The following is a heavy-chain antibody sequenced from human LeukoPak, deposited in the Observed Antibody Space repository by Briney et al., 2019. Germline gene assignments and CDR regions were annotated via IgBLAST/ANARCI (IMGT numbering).Heavy chain of an antibody. Sequence: GGSLRLSCAASGFTFSSYGMHWVRQAPGKGLEWVAVISYDGSNKYYADSVKGRFTISRDNSKNTLYLQMNSLRAEDTAVYYCTTDLLEWLLPTQQFDYWGQGTLVTVSS. D-gene: IGHD3-3*01. J-gene: IGHJ4*02. CDR3: TTDLLEWLLPTQQFDY. CDR1: GFTFSSYG. V-gene: IGHV3-30*03. CDR2: ISYDGSNK.